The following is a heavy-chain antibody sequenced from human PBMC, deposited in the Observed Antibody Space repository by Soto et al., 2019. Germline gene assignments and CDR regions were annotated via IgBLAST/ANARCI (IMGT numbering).Heavy chain of an antibody. J-gene: IGHJ4*02. CDR3: AKVKGPGDYFDY. Sequence: PSETLSLTCTVSGGSISSYYWSWIRQPPGKGLEWIGYIYYSGSTNYNPSLKSRVTISVDTSKNQFSLKLSSVTAADTAVYYCAKVKGPGDYFDYWGQGTLVTVSS. V-gene: IGHV4-59*01. CDR2: IYYSGST. D-gene: IGHD3-10*01. CDR1: GGSISSYY.